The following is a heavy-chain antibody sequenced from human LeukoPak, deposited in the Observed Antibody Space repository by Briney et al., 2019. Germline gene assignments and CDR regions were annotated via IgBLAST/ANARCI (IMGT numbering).Heavy chain of an antibody. CDR1: GFIFSNYA. CDR3: AKDHDYYASGPI. D-gene: IGHD3-10*01. Sequence: GGSLRLSCAVSGFIFSNYAMNWVRQAPGKGLEWVSAISGSGDSTYYADSVKGRFTISRDNSKNTLSLQTNSLRAEDTAVYYCAKDHDYYASGPIWGQGTMVTVSS. CDR2: ISGSGDST. V-gene: IGHV3-23*01. J-gene: IGHJ3*02.